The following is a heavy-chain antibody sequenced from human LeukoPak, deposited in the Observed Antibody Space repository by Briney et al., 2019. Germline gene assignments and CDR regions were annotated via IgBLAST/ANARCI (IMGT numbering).Heavy chain of an antibody. D-gene: IGHD6-19*01. V-gene: IGHV1-69*06. CDR2: IIPIFGTA. Sequence: SVKVSCKASGGTFSSYAISWVRQAPGQGLEWMGGIIPIFGTANYAQKFQGRVTITADKFTSTAYMELSSLRSEDTAVYYCAVGYSSGWAIGWYFDYWGQGTLVTVSS. J-gene: IGHJ4*02. CDR3: AVGYSSGWAIGWYFDY. CDR1: GGTFSSYA.